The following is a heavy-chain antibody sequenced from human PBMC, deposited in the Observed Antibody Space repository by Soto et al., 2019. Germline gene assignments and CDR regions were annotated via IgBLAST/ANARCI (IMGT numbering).Heavy chain of an antibody. Sequence: GKWLERVPSISSISSYLYYADSVKGRFTISRENAKNSLYLQMNSLRAEDTAVEYCESDTPATGSYGMDVWGQGTTVTGSS. CDR3: ESDTPATGSYGMDV. J-gene: IGHJ6*02. CDR2: ISSISSYL. D-gene: IGHD1-1*01. V-gene: IGHV3-21*01.